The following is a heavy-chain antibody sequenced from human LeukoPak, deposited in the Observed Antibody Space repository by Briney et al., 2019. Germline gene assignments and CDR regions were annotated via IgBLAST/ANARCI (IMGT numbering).Heavy chain of an antibody. CDR1: GGTFSSYA. D-gene: IGHD3-9*01. CDR3: ARAQSRNVLRYFDWSATSFDY. CDR2: IIPIFDTA. V-gene: IGHV1-69*05. J-gene: IGHJ4*02. Sequence: GSSVKVSCKASGGTFSSYAISWVRQAPGQGLEWMGRIIPIFDTANYAQKFQGRVTITTDEFTSTAYMELSSLRSEDTAVYYCARAQSRNVLRYFDWSATSFDYWGQGTLVTVSS.